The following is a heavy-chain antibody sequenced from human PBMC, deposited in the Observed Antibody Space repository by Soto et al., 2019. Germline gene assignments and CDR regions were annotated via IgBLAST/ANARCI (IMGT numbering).Heavy chain of an antibody. V-gene: IGHV1-24*01. CDR3: AAGARDAFDI. CDR2: FDRQDGET. CDR1: GYTLTELS. Sequence: GASVEVSCKVSGYTLTELSMHWVRQAPGKGLEWMGGFDRQDGETLYAQRFQGRVTMTEDTSTDTAYMELSSLRSEDSSMYYCAAGARDAFDIWGQGTLVTVSS. J-gene: IGHJ3*02. D-gene: IGHD4-17*01.